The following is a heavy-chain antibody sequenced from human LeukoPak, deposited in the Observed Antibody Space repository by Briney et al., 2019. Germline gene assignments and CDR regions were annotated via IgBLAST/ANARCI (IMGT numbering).Heavy chain of an antibody. CDR3: ARGPGGPNPFDY. CDR2: INHSGST. Sequence: TSETLSLTCAVYGGSFSGYYWSWIRQPPGKGLEWIGEINHSGSTNYNPSLKSRVTISVDTSKNQFSQKLSSVTAADTAVYYCARGPGGPNPFDYWGQGTLVTVPS. CDR1: GGSFSGYY. J-gene: IGHJ4*02. V-gene: IGHV4-34*01. D-gene: IGHD2-15*01.